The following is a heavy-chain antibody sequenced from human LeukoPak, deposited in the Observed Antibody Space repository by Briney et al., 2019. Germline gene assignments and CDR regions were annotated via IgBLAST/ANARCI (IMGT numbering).Heavy chain of an antibody. CDR1: GGSISSGGYS. Sequence: PSQTLSLTCAVSGGSISSGGYSWSWIRQPPGKGLEWIGYIYHSGSTYYNPSLKSRVTISVDRSKNQFSLKLSSVTAADTAVYYCAKDIEEYCSGGSCYGAFDIWGQGTMVTVSS. D-gene: IGHD2-15*01. CDR3: AKDIEEYCSGGSCYGAFDI. CDR2: IYHSGST. V-gene: IGHV4-30-2*01. J-gene: IGHJ3*02.